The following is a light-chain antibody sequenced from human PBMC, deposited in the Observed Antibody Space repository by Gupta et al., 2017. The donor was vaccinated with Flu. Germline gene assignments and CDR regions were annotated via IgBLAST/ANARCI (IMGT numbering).Light chain of an antibody. V-gene: IGLV2-14*03. CDR2: DVS. J-gene: IGLJ2*01. CDR3: SSYTTSTTLV. CDR1: SSDVGGYKY. Sequence: SALTQPASVSGSPGQSITISCTGTSSDVGGYKYVSWYQQHPGKAPKVIIFDVSERPSGVSNRFSGSKSGNTASLTISGLQAEDEADYYCSSYTTSTTLVFGGGTKVTVL.